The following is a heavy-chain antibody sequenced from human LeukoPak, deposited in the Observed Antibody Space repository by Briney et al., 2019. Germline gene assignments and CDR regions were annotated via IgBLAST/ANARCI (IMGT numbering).Heavy chain of an antibody. D-gene: IGHD1-14*01. CDR2: INSDGSST. CDR1: GFTFSSYW. Sequence: GGSLRLSCAASGFTFSSYWMHWVGQAPGKGLVWVSRINSDGSSTSCADSVKGRFTISRDNAKNTLYLQMNSLRAEDTAVYYCARGGIGGYFDYWGQGTLVTVSS. CDR3: ARGGIGGYFDY. J-gene: IGHJ4*02. V-gene: IGHV3-74*01.